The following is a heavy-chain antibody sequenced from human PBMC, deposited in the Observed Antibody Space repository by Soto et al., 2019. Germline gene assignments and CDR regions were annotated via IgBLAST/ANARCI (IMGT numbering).Heavy chain of an antibody. CDR2: VSPPFRTS. D-gene: IGHD3-10*01. CDR1: GVSFNNNG. V-gene: IGHV1-69*01. CDR3: SRVLYYGSGSYSPYGMDV. J-gene: IGHJ6*02. Sequence: QVQLVQSGAEVKKPGSSVKVSCKTSGVSFNNNGIGWVRQAPGHGLEWMGGVSPPFRTSNYARKFQGRISITADESTGTVKMGLSSLTSEVTAQYYCSRVLYYGSGSYSPYGMDVWGQGTTVTVSS.